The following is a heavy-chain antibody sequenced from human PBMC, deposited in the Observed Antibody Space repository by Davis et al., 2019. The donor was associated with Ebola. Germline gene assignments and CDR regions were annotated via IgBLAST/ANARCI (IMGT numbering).Heavy chain of an antibody. CDR3: ARAAGQYYYDSSGDAFDI. V-gene: IGHV3-30-3*01. CDR1: GFTFSGYA. D-gene: IGHD3-22*01. Sequence: GESLKISCAASGFTFSGYAMHWVRQAPGKGLEWVAVISYDGSNKYYADSVKGRFTISRDNSKNTLYLQMNSLRAEDTAVYYCARAAGQYYYDSSGDAFDIWGQGTMVTVSS. J-gene: IGHJ3*02. CDR2: ISYDGSNK.